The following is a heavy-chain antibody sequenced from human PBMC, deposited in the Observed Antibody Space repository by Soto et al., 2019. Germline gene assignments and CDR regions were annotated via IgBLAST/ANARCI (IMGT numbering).Heavy chain of an antibody. CDR3: ARDQPPGDV. Sequence: PGGSLRLSCAASGFTFSCYSMNWVRQAPGKGPEWVSYISSSSCTIYYADTVQGRFTISRDNAKNSLYLQMNSLRDEDTAVYYCARDQPPGDVWGQGTTVTVSS. CDR1: GFTFSCYS. CDR2: ISSSSCTI. J-gene: IGHJ6*02. V-gene: IGHV3-48*02.